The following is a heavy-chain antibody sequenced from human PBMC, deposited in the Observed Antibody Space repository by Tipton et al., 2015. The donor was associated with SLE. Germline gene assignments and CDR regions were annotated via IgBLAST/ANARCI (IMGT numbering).Heavy chain of an antibody. J-gene: IGHJ4*02. CDR2: IYYSGST. V-gene: IGHV4-39*01. CDR3: ARLGYYDSSAGC. D-gene: IGHD3-22*01. CDR1: GGSISSSSYY. Sequence: TLSLTCTVSGGSISSSSYYWGWIRQPPGKGLEWIGSIYYSGSTYYNPSHKSRVTMPVDTSKNQFSLNLSFVTAADTAVYYCARLGYYDSSAGCWGQGTLVTVSS.